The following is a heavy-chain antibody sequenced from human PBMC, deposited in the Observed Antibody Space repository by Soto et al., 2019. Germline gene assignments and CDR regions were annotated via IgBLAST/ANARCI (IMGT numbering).Heavy chain of an antibody. CDR2: ISSSSSTI. Sequence: GALRLSCAASGFTFISYSMNWVRQAPGKGLEWVSYISSSSSTIYYADSVKGRFTISRDNAKNSLYLQMNSLRDEDTAVYYCAREPTVVNDAFDIWGQGTMVTVSS. CDR3: AREPTVVNDAFDI. J-gene: IGHJ3*02. V-gene: IGHV3-48*02. D-gene: IGHD2-15*01. CDR1: GFTFISYS.